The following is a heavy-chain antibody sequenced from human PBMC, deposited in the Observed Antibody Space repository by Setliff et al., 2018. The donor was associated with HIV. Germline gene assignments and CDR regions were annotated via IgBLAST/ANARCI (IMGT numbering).Heavy chain of an antibody. Sequence: SETLSLTCTVSGGSISSYYWSWIRQPPGKGLEWIGYIYYSGSTNYNPSLKSRVTISVDTSKNQFSLKLSSVIAADTAVYYCARGAELLWFGELHNIPYFDYWGQGTLVTVSS. J-gene: IGHJ4*02. CDR3: ARGAELLWFGELHNIPYFDY. D-gene: IGHD3-10*01. CDR1: GGSISSYY. CDR2: IYYSGST. V-gene: IGHV4-59*01.